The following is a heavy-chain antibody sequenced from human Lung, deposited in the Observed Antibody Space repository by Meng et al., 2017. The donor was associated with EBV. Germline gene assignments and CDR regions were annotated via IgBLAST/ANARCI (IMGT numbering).Heavy chain of an antibody. Sequence: QGKRVQSGGEGKKPGASVKVSCKASGYTFTGYYMHWLRQAPEQGLEWVGRITPSSGGTTYAQKFQGRVTMTRDTSISTAYMELSSLRSDDAAIYYCVRANLGSADYWGQGTLVTVSS. J-gene: IGHJ4*02. CDR3: VRANLGSADY. D-gene: IGHD7-27*01. V-gene: IGHV1-2*06. CDR1: GYTFTGYY. CDR2: ITPSSGGT.